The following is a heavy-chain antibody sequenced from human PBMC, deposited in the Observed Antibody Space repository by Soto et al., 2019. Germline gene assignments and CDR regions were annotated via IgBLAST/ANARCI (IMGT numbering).Heavy chain of an antibody. CDR2: ISYDGSNK. CDR1: GFTFSSYG. V-gene: IGHV3-30*18. Sequence: PGGSLRLSCAASGFTFSSYGMHWVRQAPGKGLEWVAVISYDGSNKYYADSVEGRFTISRDNSKNTLYLQMNSLRAEDTAVYYCAKDGQKWELLFDYWGQGTLVTVSS. CDR3: AKDGQKWELLFDY. J-gene: IGHJ4*02. D-gene: IGHD1-26*01.